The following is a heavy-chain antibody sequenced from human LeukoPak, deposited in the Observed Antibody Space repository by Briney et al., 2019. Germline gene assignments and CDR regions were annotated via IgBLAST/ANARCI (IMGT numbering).Heavy chain of an antibody. CDR1: GFTFSNYG. CDR3: ARDHSSGWYSDYFDY. V-gene: IGHV3-33*01. Sequence: PGRSLRLSCAAPGFTFSNYGMHWVRQAPGKGLEWVAVIWDDGSNEYYADSVKGRFTIFRDNRRNTLYLQMNLLRAEDTAVYYFARDHSSGWYSDYFDYWGQGTLVTVSS. D-gene: IGHD6-19*01. J-gene: IGHJ4*02. CDR2: IWDDGSNE.